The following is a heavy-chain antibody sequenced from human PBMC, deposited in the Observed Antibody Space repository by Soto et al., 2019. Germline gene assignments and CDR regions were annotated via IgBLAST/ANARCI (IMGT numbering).Heavy chain of an antibody. CDR1: GFTFSSYA. Sequence: VQLLESGGGLVQPGGSLRLSCAASGFTFSSYAMSWVRQAPGKGLEWVSAISGSGGSTYYADSVKGRFTISRDNSKNTLYLQMNSLRAEDTAVYYCAKLTRYCTNGVCYPNWFDPWGQGTLVTVSS. V-gene: IGHV3-23*01. CDR3: AKLTRYCTNGVCYPNWFDP. J-gene: IGHJ5*02. CDR2: ISGSGGST. D-gene: IGHD2-8*01.